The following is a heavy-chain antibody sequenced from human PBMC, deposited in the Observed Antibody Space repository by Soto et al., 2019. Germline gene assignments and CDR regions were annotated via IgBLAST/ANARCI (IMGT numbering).Heavy chain of an antibody. CDR3: ARDSYYYDSSGYPTSRLIAFDI. CDR1: GGSISSYY. J-gene: IGHJ3*02. V-gene: IGHV4-59*01. Sequence: SETLSLTCTVSGGSISSYYWSWIRQPPGKGLEWIGYIYYSGSTNYNPSLKSRVTISVDTSKNQFSLKLSSVTAADTAVYYCARDSYYYDSSGYPTSRLIAFDIWGQGTMVTVSS. D-gene: IGHD3-22*01. CDR2: IYYSGST.